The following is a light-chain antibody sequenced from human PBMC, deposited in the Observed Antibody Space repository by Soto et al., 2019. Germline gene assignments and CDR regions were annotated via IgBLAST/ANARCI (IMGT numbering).Light chain of an antibody. J-gene: IGLJ1*01. V-gene: IGLV2-18*02. CDR1: SSDVGSYNR. CDR3: NSYTGSSTYV. Sequence: QSVLTQPPSVSGSPGQSVAISCTGTSSDVGSYNRVSWYQQPPGAAPKLMIYEVSNRPSGVPDRFSGSKSGNTASLTISGLQAEDEADYYCNSYTGSSTYVFGTGTKVTVL. CDR2: EVS.